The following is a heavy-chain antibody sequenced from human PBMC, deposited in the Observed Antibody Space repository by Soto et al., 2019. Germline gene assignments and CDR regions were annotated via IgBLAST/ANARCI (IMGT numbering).Heavy chain of an antibody. V-gene: IGHV4-31*03. CDR3: ARALADTAMVMVVSPYGMDV. Sequence: SETLSLTCTVSGGSISSGGYYWSWIRQHPGKGLEWIGYIYYSGSAYYNPSLKSRVTISVDTSKNQFSLKLSSVTAADTAVYYCARALADTAMVMVVSPYGMDVWGQGTTVTVSS. J-gene: IGHJ6*02. D-gene: IGHD5-18*01. CDR2: IYYSGSA. CDR1: GGSISSGGYY.